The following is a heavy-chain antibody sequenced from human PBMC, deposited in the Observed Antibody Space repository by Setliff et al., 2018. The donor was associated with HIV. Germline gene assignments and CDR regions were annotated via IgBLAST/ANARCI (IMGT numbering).Heavy chain of an antibody. CDR3: TRRRRAPGIEDLEAY. D-gene: IGHD1-26*01. J-gene: IGHJ4*02. V-gene: IGHV5-51*01. Sequence: GESLKISCQASGYSFTNYWIGWVRQMPGKGLEWIGVIYPSDFVTRYGPSFQGQVFISADRSITTAYLQWDSLKASDTAMYYCTRRRRAPGIEDLEAYWGQGTLVTVSS. CDR1: GYSFTNYW. CDR2: IYPSDFVT.